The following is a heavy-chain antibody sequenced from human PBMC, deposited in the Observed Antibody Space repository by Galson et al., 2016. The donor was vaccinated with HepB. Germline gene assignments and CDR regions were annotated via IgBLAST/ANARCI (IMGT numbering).Heavy chain of an antibody. CDR1: GDSISSSDYY. CDR2: IYYNGST. D-gene: IGHD2-2*01. V-gene: IGHV4-61*08. J-gene: IGHJ6*02. CDR3: ARGASCPECYYYGMDV. Sequence: SETLSLTCTVSGDSISSSDYYWGWIRQPPGKGLEWIGYIYYNGSTNYNPSLKSRVTISVDTSKNQFSLKLSSVTAADTAVYYCARGASCPECYYYGMDVWGQGTTVTVSS.